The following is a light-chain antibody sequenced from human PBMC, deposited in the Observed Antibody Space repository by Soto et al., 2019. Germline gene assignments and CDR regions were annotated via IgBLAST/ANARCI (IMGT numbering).Light chain of an antibody. Sequence: DIQMTQSPSSLSASVGDRVTITCRASQSISSDLNWYQQKPGKAPKLLIYAASSLQSGVPSRFSGSGSGTDFTLTISSLQPEDFATYYCQQSYSTPRMFGQGTKVEIK. V-gene: IGKV1-39*01. J-gene: IGKJ1*01. CDR3: QQSYSTPRM. CDR2: AAS. CDR1: QSISSD.